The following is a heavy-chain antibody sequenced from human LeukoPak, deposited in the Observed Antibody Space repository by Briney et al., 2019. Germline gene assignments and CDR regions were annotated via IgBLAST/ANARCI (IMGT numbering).Heavy chain of an antibody. CDR3: AKTHVDTTYFDY. CDR1: GFTFSSYA. Sequence: PGGSLRLSCAASGFTFSSYAMNWVRQAPGRGLDWVLAISGNADTTFYAHSVKGRFTISRDNSKNTLYLQMNSLRAEDTALYYCAKTHVDTTYFDYWGQGTLVTVSS. V-gene: IGHV3-23*01. D-gene: IGHD5-18*01. J-gene: IGHJ4*02. CDR2: ISGNADTT.